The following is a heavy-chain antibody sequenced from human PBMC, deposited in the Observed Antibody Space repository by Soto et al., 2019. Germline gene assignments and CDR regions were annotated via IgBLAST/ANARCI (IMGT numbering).Heavy chain of an antibody. J-gene: IGHJ4*02. CDR3: AKDIVRYTYGACDY. CDR2: ISYDGSNK. Sequence: GGSLRLSCAASGSTFNTYVMYWVRQAPGKGLEWVAAISYDGSNKYHADSVKGRFTISRDNSKNTLYLQMNSLRVEDTAVYYCAKDIVRYTYGACDYWGQGALVTVSS. D-gene: IGHD5-18*01. CDR1: GSTFNTYV. V-gene: IGHV3-30*18.